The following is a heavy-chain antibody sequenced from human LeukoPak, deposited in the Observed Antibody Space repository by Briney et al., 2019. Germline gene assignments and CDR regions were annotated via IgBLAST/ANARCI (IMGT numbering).Heavy chain of an antibody. CDR2: IRYDGSNK. V-gene: IGHV3-30*02. Sequence: GGSLRLSCAASGFTFSSYGMHWVRQAPGKGLEWVAFIRYDGSNKYYADSVKGRFTISRDDSRKTLYLQMNSLRTEDTAVYYCAREKFDSWGQGTLVIVSP. CDR3: AREKFDS. CDR1: GFTFSSYG. J-gene: IGHJ5*01.